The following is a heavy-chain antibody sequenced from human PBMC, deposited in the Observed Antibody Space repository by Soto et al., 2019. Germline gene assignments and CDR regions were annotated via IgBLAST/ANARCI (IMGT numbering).Heavy chain of an antibody. CDR1: GGSISSYY. Sequence: ASETPALTCTVSGGSISSYYWSWIRRPPGKGLEWIGYIYNSGSTHSNPSLQSRVTISVDTSKHQFSLKLSSVTAADTGIDYCARARSTMVRQGIQYKMGVRGRGNTVTVSS. CDR3: ARARSTMVRQGIQYKMGV. V-gene: IGHV4-59*01. J-gene: IGHJ6*02. D-gene: IGHD3-10*01. CDR2: IYNSGST.